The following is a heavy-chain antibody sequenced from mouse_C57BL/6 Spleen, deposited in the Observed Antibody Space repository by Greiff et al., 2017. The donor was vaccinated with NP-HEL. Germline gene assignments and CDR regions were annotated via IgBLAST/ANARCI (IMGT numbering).Heavy chain of an antibody. CDR1: GYTFTSYW. Sequence: VQLQQSGAELVRPGSSVKLSCKASGYTFTSYWMQWVKQRPIQGLEWIGNIDPSDSEAHYNQKFKDKATLTVDKSSSTAYMQLSSLTSEDAAVYYCARFDDYDGFAYWGQGPLVTVSA. J-gene: IGHJ3*01. V-gene: IGHV1-52*01. D-gene: IGHD2-4*01. CDR2: IDPSDSEA. CDR3: ARFDDYDGFAY.